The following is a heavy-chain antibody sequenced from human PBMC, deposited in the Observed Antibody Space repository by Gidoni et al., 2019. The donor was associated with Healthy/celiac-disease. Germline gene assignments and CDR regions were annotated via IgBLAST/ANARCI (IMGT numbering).Heavy chain of an antibody. J-gene: IGHJ3*02. V-gene: IGHV4-39*07. CDR3: ARNLAAAGDDAFDI. CDR2: IYYSGST. D-gene: IGHD6-13*01. CDR1: GGSISSSSYY. Sequence: QLQLQESGPGLVKPSETLSLTCTVSGGSISSSSYYWGWIRQPPGKGLEWIGSIYYSGSTYYNPSLKSRVTISVDTSKNQFSLKLSSVTAADTAVYYCARNLAAAGDDAFDIWGQGTMVTVSS.